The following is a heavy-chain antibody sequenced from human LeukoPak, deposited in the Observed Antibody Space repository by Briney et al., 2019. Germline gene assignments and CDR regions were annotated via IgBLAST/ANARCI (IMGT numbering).Heavy chain of an antibody. CDR3: ARGGSYYVDYFDY. CDR1: GYTFTGYY. CDR2: IIPIFGTA. J-gene: IGHJ4*02. D-gene: IGHD1-26*01. Sequence: SVKVSCKASGYTFTGYYMHWVRQAPGQGLEWMGGIIPIFGTANYAQKFQGRVTITADESTSTAYMELSSLRSEDTAVYYCARGGSYYVDYFDYWGRGTLVTVSS. V-gene: IGHV1-69*13.